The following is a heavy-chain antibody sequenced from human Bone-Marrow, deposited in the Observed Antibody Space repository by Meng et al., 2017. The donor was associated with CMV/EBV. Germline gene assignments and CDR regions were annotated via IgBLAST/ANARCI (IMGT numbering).Heavy chain of an antibody. Sequence: ASVKVSCKASEYTFTSYDINWVRQATGQGLEWMGWMNPNSGNTGYAQKFQGRVTITRNTSINTAYMELTSLRSEDTAVYYCAKDGEYSSSWYVRRIEVDYWGQGTLVTVSS. D-gene: IGHD6-13*01. CDR3: AKDGEYSSSWYVRRIEVDY. CDR2: MNPNSGNT. CDR1: EYTFTSYD. J-gene: IGHJ4*02. V-gene: IGHV1-8*03.